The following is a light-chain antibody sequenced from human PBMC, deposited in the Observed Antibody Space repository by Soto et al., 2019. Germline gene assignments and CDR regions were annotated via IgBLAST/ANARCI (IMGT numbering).Light chain of an antibody. CDR2: SNN. CDR1: SSNIGTNS. CDR3: AAWDDTLDVFDV. V-gene: IGLV1-44*01. Sequence: QSVLTQPPSASGAPGQTVTISCSGSSSNIGTNSVNWYQQVPGKAPKFLISSNNQRPSGVPDRFSGSKSGTSASLAISGLQSEDEADYYCAAWDDTLDVFDVFGSGTKLTVL. J-gene: IGLJ1*01.